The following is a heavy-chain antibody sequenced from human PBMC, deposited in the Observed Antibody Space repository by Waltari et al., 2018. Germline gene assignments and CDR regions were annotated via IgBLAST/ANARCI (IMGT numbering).Heavy chain of an antibody. D-gene: IGHD6-25*01. CDR3: GRGFYGYDY. J-gene: IGHJ4*02. Sequence: QVQLVQSGAEVRQPGASVRVSGMASGQTFSDRYIHWVRQAPGQGLAWMGRLIPSSGATNYAQKFQGRVSMTRDTSISAVYMELSSLTSDDTAVYYCGRGFYGYDYWGQGTLVTVSS. CDR1: GQTFSDRY. V-gene: IGHV1-2*02. CDR2: LIPSSGAT.